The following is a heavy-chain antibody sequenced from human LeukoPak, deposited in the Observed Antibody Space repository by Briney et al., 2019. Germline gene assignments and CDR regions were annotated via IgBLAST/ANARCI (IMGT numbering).Heavy chain of an antibody. CDR1: GLSFSNSA. D-gene: IGHD2-2*01. CDR3: ASGSSVDCSRTSCTPTDY. V-gene: IGHV3-30-3*01. CDR2: ISFDGHNK. Sequence: QPGGALILSCAASGLSFSNSAMHWVRQAPGKGLEWVAVISFDGHNKHYADSVKGRFTISRDNSKNTLYVSMNSLRGDETGAYSCASGSSVDCSRTSCTPTDYWGQGTLVTVAS. J-gene: IGHJ4*02.